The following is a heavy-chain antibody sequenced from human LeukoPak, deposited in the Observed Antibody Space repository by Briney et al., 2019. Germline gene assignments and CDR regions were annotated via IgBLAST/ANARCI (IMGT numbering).Heavy chain of an antibody. V-gene: IGHV4-39*01. CDR3: ALAMTSTPPYY. J-gene: IGHJ4*02. CDR2: IYYSGST. CDR1: GGSISSSNYC. D-gene: IGHD2-21*02. Sequence: SETLSLTCTLSGGSISSSNYCWGWIRQPPGMGLEWIGSIYYSGSTYYNPSLKSPVTISVDTSNKQFSLKLTSVTAADTAVYYCALAMTSTPPYYWGQGILVTVSS.